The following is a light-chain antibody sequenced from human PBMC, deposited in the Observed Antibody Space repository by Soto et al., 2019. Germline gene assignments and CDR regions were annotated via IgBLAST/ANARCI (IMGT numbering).Light chain of an antibody. J-gene: IGKJ1*01. Sequence: DIQMTQSPSSLSASVGERVTLTCRASQIIGTYLNWYQQKPGKAPNLLIYATSNLQSGVPSRFRGSGSGTDFTLTISSLQPEDFATYYCQQSYTSPKTFGQGTKVEIK. CDR2: ATS. CDR1: QIIGTY. CDR3: QQSYTSPKT. V-gene: IGKV1-39*01.